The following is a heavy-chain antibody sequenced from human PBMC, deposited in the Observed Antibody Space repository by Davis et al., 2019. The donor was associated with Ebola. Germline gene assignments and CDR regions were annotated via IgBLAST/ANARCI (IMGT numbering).Heavy chain of an antibody. CDR1: GYTFTGYY. CDR2: INPNSGGT. J-gene: IGHJ5*02. V-gene: IGHV1-2*06. Sequence: ASVKVSCKASGYTFTGYYMHWVRQAPGQGLEWMGRINPNSGGTNYAQKLQGRVTMTTDTSTSTAYMELRSLRSDDTAVYYCARDLLGYCSGGSCYSGLSFDPWGQGTLVTVSS. D-gene: IGHD2-15*01. CDR3: ARDLLGYCSGGSCYSGLSFDP.